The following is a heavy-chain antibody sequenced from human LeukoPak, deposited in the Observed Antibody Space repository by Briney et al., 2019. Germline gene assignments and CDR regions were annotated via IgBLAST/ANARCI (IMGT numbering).Heavy chain of an antibody. J-gene: IGHJ3*02. V-gene: IGHV3-23*01. CDR2: ITASAGTT. CDR1: GFTFSSSG. CDR3: AKVSTPGYCSGGSCYSNAFDI. D-gene: IGHD2-15*01. Sequence: GGSLRLSCAASGFTFSSSGMSWVRQAPGKGLEWVSAITASAGTTYYADSVKGRFTISRDNSKKTLYLQMNSLRAEDTAVYYCAKVSTPGYCSGGSCYSNAFDIWGQGTMVTVSS.